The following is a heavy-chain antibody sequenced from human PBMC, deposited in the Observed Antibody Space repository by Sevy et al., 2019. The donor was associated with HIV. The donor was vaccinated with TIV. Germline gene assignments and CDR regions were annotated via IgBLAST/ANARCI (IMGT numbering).Heavy chain of an antibody. CDR1: GFTFGSYW. Sequence: GGSLRLSCPASGFTFGSYWMSWVRQAPGKGLEWVANIKQDGSKKYYVDSVKGRFTISRDNAKNSLYLQMNSLRAEDTAVYYCARWAYYYDSSGWGGDYWGQGTLVTVSS. V-gene: IGHV3-7*01. J-gene: IGHJ4*02. D-gene: IGHD3-22*01. CDR3: ARWAYYYDSSGWGGDY. CDR2: IKQDGSKK.